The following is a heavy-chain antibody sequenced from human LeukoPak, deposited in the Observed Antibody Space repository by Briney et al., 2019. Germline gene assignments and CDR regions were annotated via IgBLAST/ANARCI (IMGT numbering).Heavy chain of an antibody. V-gene: IGHV4-4*02. J-gene: IGHJ5*02. CDR3: ASRRGAYDILTGFDP. CDR1: GGSISSSNW. Sequence: SETLSLTCAVSGGSISSSNWWSWVRQPPGKGLEWIGEIYHSGSTNYNPSLKSRVTISVDKSKNQLSLKLSSVTAADTAVYYCASRRGAYDILTGFDPWGQGTLVTVSS. D-gene: IGHD3-9*01. CDR2: IYHSGST.